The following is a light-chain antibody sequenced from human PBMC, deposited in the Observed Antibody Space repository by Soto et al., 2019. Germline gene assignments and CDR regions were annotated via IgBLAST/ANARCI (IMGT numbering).Light chain of an antibody. J-gene: IGLJ1*01. V-gene: IGLV2-14*01. CDR1: SSDVGGYNY. CDR3: SSYTSSIFYV. Sequence: QSFLTQPASVSGSPGQSITISCTGTSSDVGGYNYVSWYQQHPGKAPKLMIYEVSNRPSGVSNRFSGSKSGNTASLTISGLQAEDEADYYCSSYTSSIFYVFGTGTKVTVL. CDR2: EVS.